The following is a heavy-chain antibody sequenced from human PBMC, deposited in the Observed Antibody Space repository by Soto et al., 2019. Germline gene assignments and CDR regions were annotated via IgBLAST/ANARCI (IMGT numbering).Heavy chain of an antibody. CDR3: ARRTMVRGAKTTDY. D-gene: IGHD3-10*01. CDR2: ISAYNGNT. CDR1: GYTFTSYG. Sequence: VQLVQSGAEVTKPGASVKVSCKASGYTFTSYGISWVRQAPGQGLEWMGWISAYNGNTNYAPKLQGRVTMTTDTVMSKAYMELRSLRSDDTAVYDCARRTMVRGAKTTDYWGQAPLVTVSS. V-gene: IGHV1-18*01. J-gene: IGHJ4*02.